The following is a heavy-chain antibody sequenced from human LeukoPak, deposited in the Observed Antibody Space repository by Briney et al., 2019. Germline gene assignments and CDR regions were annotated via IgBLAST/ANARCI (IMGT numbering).Heavy chain of an antibody. J-gene: IGHJ3*02. CDR3: AKDRELLKHGDAFDI. CDR2: ISGRGGST. CDR1: GFTFSSYG. V-gene: IGHV3-23*01. Sequence: GGSLRLSCAASGFTFSSYGMSWVRQAPGKGLEWVSSISGRGGSTKYADSVKGRFTISRDNSKNTLYLQMNSLRAEDTAVYYCAKDRELLKHGDAFDIWGQGTMVTVSS. D-gene: IGHD1-26*01.